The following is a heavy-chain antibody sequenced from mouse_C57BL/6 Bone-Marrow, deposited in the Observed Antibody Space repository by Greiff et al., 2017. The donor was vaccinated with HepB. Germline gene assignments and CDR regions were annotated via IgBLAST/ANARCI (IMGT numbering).Heavy chain of an antibody. J-gene: IGHJ3*01. CDR2: IDPETGGT. CDR3: TRSDDGYYRYWFAY. D-gene: IGHD2-3*01. CDR1: GYTFTDYE. Sequence: VQLQQSGAELVRPGASVTLSCKASGYTFTDYEMHWVKQTPVHGLEWIGAIDPETGGTAYNQKFKGKAILTADKSSSTAYMELRSLTSEDSAVYYYTRSDDGYYRYWFAYWGQGTRVTVSA. V-gene: IGHV1-15*01.